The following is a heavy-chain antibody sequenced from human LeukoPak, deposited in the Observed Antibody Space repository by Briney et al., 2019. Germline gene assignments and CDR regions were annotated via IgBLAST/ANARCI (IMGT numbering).Heavy chain of an antibody. Sequence: SATLSLTCTVSGPSVSNGNYYWSWLRQPPGKALEWIGYIYYSGSTYYNPSLEGRVTISVDTSKNQFSVKLSSVTTADTAVYYCARYQNYYGSGDYWSQGTLVTVSS. V-gene: IGHV4-61*01. D-gene: IGHD3-10*01. J-gene: IGHJ4*02. CDR3: ARYQNYYGSGDY. CDR2: IYYSGST. CDR1: GPSVSNGNYY.